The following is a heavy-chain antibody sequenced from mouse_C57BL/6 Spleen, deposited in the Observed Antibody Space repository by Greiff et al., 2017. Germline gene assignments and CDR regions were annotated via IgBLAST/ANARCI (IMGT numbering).Heavy chain of an antibody. CDR2: IDPNSGGT. CDR3: ARSPYDYDVWFAY. J-gene: IGHJ3*01. D-gene: IGHD2-4*01. Sequence: VQLQQPGAELVRPGAFVKLSCKASGYNFTSYWMHWVKQRPGRGLEWIGGIDPNSGGTKYNEKFKGKATLTVDKPSSTAYMQLSSLTSEDSAVYSCARSPYDYDVWFAYWGQGTLVTVSA. CDR1: GYNFTSYW. V-gene: IGHV1-72*01.